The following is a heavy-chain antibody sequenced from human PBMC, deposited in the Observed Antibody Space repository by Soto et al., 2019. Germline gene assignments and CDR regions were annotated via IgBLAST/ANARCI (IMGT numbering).Heavy chain of an antibody. CDR1: GFTFGDYA. CDR2: IRSKAYGGTT. V-gene: IGHV3-49*04. Sequence: GGSLRLSCTASGFTFGDYAMSWVRQAPGKGLEWVGFIRSKAYGGTTEYAASVKGRFTISRDDSKSIAYLQMNSLKTEDTAVYYCTRDREFRSCSVRLWQPGYYYGMDVWGQGTTVTVSS. CDR3: TRDREFRSCSVRLWQPGYYYGMDV. J-gene: IGHJ6*02. D-gene: IGHD3-10*02.